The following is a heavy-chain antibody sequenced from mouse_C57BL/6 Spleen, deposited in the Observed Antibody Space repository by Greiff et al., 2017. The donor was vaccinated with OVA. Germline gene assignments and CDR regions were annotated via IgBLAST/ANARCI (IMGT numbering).Heavy chain of an antibody. Sequence: QVQLQQPGAELVMPGASVKLSCKASGYTFTSYWMHWVKQRPGQGLEWIGEIDPSDSYTNYNQKFKGKSTLTVDKSSSTAYMQLSSLTSEDSAVYYCARGGTGYWYFDVWGTGTTVTVSS. CDR2: IDPSDSYT. CDR3: ARGGTGYWYFDV. V-gene: IGHV1-69*01. J-gene: IGHJ1*03. CDR1: GYTFTSYW. D-gene: IGHD3-3*01.